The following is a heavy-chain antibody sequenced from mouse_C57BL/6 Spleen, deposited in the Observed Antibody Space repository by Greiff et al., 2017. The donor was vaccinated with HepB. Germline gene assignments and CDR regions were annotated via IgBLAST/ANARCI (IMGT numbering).Heavy chain of an antibody. CDR1: GYTFTSYG. CDR3: ARWGDYDGGKAWFAY. Sequence: QVHVKQSGAELARPGASVKLSCKASGYTFTSYGISWVKQRTGQGLEWIGELYPRSGNTYYNEKFKGKATLTADKSSSTAYMELRSLTSEDSAVYFCARWGDYDGGKAWFAYWGQGTLVTVSA. D-gene: IGHD2-4*01. V-gene: IGHV1-81*01. CDR2: LYPRSGNT. J-gene: IGHJ3*01.